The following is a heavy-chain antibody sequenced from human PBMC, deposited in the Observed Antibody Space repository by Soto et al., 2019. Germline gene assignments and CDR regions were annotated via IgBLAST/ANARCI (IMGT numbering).Heavy chain of an antibody. CDR1: GGTFSSYT. Sequence: SVKVSCKASGGTFSSYTISWVRQAPGQGLEWMGRITPILGIANYAQKFQGRVTITADKSTSTAYMELSSLRSEDTAVYYCARASEGLPLDYWGQGTLVTVSS. CDR2: ITPILGIA. V-gene: IGHV1-69*02. CDR3: ARASEGLPLDY. J-gene: IGHJ4*02.